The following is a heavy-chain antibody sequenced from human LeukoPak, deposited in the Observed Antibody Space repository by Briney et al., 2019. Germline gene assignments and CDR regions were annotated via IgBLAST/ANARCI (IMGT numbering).Heavy chain of an antibody. J-gene: IGHJ4*02. CDR2: IIPILGTA. CDR3: ARGTMATIFYYFDY. CDR1: GGALNRYT. D-gene: IGHD5-24*01. V-gene: IGHV1-69*13. Sequence: ASVKVSCKASGGALNRYTISWVRQAPGQGLEWMGGIIPILGTANYAQTFQDRVTISADESTSTAYMELRSLRSEDTAVYYCARGTMATIFYYFDYWGQGTLVTVSS.